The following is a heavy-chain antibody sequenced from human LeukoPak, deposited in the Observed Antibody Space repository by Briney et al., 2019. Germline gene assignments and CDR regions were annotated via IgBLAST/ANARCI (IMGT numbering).Heavy chain of an antibody. Sequence: GGSLRLSCAASGFTFSSYSMNWVRQAPGKGLEWVSSIGSSSSYIYYADSVKGRFTISRDNAKNSLYLQMNSLRAEDTAVYYCARDGGLTQTLDYWGQGTLVTVSS. CDR1: GFTFSSYS. CDR3: ARDGGLTQTLDY. CDR2: IGSSSSYI. V-gene: IGHV3-21*01. D-gene: IGHD3-16*01. J-gene: IGHJ4*02.